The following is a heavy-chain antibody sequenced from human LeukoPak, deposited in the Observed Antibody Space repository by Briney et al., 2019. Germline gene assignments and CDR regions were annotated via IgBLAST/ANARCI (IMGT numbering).Heavy chain of an antibody. CDR3: ARDPQPYDYGDY. D-gene: IGHD1-14*01. CDR2: TSYDGSNK. J-gene: IGHJ4*02. CDR1: GFTFSSYA. V-gene: IGHV3-30-3*01. Sequence: PGGSLRLSCAASGFTFSSYAMHWVRQAPGKGLEWVAVTSYDGSNKYYADSVKGRFTISRDNSKNTLYLQMNSLRAEDTAVYYCARDPQPYDYGDYWGQGTLVTVSS.